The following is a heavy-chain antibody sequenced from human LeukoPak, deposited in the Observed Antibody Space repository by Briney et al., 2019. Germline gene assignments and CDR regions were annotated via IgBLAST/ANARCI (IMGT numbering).Heavy chain of an antibody. CDR1: GFTFSSYC. J-gene: IGHJ5*01. D-gene: IGHD4-17*01. CDR2: VKQDGSEK. Sequence: GGSLRLSCGASGFTFSSYCRNWVRQAPGKGLEWVANVKQDGSEKYYVDSVKGRFTISRDNAKNSVFLQMNSLRAEDTAVYYCARPPYGRALGWHDPWGQGTVVTVSS. CDR3: ARPPYGRALGWHDP. V-gene: IGHV3-7*01.